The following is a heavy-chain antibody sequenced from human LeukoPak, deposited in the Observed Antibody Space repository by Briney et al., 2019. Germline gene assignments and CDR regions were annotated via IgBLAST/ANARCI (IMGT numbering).Heavy chain of an antibody. D-gene: IGHD2-2*01. CDR3: AKDPFDQMLPENWFDP. Sequence: PSETLSLTCTVSGGSISSYYWSWLRQPPGKGLEYIGYTHYSGSTNYNPSLKSRVTISLDTSGNQFSLKLSSVTAADTAVYYCAKDPFDQMLPENWFDPWGQGTLVTVSS. CDR2: THYSGST. J-gene: IGHJ5*02. CDR1: GGSISSYY. V-gene: IGHV4-59*01.